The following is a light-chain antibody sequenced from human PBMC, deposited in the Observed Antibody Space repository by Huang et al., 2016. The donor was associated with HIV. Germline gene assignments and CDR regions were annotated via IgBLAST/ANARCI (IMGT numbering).Light chain of an antibody. J-gene: IGKJ2*01. CDR2: AAS. Sequence: DIQMTQSPSSLSASVGDRVTITCRACQSISSYLNWYQQKPGKAPKLLIYAASSLQSGVPSRFSGSGSGTDFILTISSLQPEDFATYYCQQCYTNPPTFDQGTKLEIK. V-gene: IGKV1-39*01. CDR1: QSISSY. CDR3: QQCYTNPPT.